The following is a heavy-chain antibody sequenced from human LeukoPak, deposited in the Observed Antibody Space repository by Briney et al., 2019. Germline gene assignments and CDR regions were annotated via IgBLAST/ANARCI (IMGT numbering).Heavy chain of an antibody. J-gene: IGHJ6*03. V-gene: IGHV4-4*02. CDR1: GGSISSSNW. D-gene: IGHD2-21*01. CDR2: IYHSGST. CDR3: ARGGDLAAASLPWGYYYYYMDV. Sequence: PSGTLSLTCAVSGGSISSSNWWSWVRQPPGKGLEWIGEIYHSGSTNYNPSLKSRVTISVDKSKNQFSLKLSSVTAADTAVYYCARGGDLAAASLPWGYYYYYMDVWGKGTTVTVSS.